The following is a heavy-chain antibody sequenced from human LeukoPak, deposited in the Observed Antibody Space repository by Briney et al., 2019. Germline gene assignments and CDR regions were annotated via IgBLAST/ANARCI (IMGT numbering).Heavy chain of an antibody. D-gene: IGHD3-10*01. Sequence: GGSLRLSCAASGFTFSSYGKHWVRQAPGKGLEWVAVISYDGSNKYYADSMKGRFTISRDNSKNTLYLQMNSLRAEDTAVYYCGRDHMVRGGGGVYWGQGTLVTVSS. J-gene: IGHJ4*02. V-gene: IGHV3-30*03. CDR2: ISYDGSNK. CDR1: GFTFSSYG. CDR3: GRDHMVRGGGGVY.